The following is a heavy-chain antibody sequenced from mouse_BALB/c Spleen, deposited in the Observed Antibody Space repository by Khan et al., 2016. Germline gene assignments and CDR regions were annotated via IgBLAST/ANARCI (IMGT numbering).Heavy chain of an antibody. Sequence: EVQLQESGPGLVKPSQSLSLTCTVTGYSITSDYAWNWIRQFPGNKLEWMGYISYSGSTSYNPSLKSRISITRDTSKNQFFLQLNSVTTEDTATYYCARGNLRRYFDYGGQGTTLTVSS. V-gene: IGHV3-2*02. J-gene: IGHJ2*01. CDR2: ISYSGST. D-gene: IGHD2-12*01. CDR3: ARGNLRRYFDY. CDR1: GYSITSDYA.